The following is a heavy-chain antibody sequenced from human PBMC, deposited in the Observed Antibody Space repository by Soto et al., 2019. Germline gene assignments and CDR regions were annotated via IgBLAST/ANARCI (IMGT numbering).Heavy chain of an antibody. CDR1: GFSFSDAW. CDR2: ISGSGGST. J-gene: IGHJ4*02. V-gene: IGHV3-23*01. D-gene: IGHD3-9*01. Sequence: GGSLRLSCAASGFSFSDAWMSWVRQAPGKGLEWVSAISGSGGSTYYADSVKGRFTISRDNSKNTLYLQMNSLRAEDTAVYYCAKGGILRYFDLMAFDYWGQGTLVTVSS. CDR3: AKGGILRYFDLMAFDY.